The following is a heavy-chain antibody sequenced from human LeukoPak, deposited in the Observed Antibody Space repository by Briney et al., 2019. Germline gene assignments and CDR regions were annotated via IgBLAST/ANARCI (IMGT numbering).Heavy chain of an antibody. CDR2: IKQDGSEK. CDR1: GFIFSNYW. CDR3: ARIGYSSSCFDY. D-gene: IGHD6-13*01. J-gene: IGHJ4*03. V-gene: IGHV3-7*01. Sequence: PGGSLRLSCAASGFIFSNYWMSWVRQAPGKGLEWVANIKQDGSEKHYVDSMKGRFTISRDNAKNSVYLQMNSLRAEDTAVYYCARIGYSSSCFDYWGQGTLVTVSS.